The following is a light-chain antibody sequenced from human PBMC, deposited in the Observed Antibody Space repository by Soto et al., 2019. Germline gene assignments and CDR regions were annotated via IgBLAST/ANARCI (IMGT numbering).Light chain of an antibody. Sequence: DIVLTQSPDTLSVSPGDRVTLSCRASESLFGFLAWYQQKPGQAPRLLMYGVSTRATGVPARFSGGGSATDFTLTISSLQPEDSAFYFCQSYNDWPFASGLGTRLEF. J-gene: IGKJ2*01. CDR3: QSYNDWPFA. CDR2: GVS. V-gene: IGKV3-15*01. CDR1: ESLFGF.